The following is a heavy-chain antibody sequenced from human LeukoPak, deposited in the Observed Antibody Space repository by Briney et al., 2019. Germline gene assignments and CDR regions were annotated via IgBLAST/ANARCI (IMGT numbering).Heavy chain of an antibody. J-gene: IGHJ4*02. CDR3: ARDVARSGGY. CDR2: ISYDGSNK. D-gene: IGHD3-10*01. V-gene: IGHV3-30-3*01. Sequence: PGRSLRLSCAASGFTFSSYAMHWVRQAPGKGLEWVAVISYDGSNKYYADSVKGRFTISRDNSKNTLYLQMNSLRVEDTAVYYCARDVARSGGYWGQGTLVTVSS. CDR1: GFTFSSYA.